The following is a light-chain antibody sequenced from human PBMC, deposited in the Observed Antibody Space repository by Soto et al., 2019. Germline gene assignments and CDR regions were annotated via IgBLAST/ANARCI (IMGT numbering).Light chain of an antibody. J-gene: IGKJ4*01. CDR1: QSVSSSY. CDR2: DAS. V-gene: IGKV3D-20*02. CDR3: QQSYYTPLT. Sequence: IVFTLSPGTLSLSPGERATLSCGASQSVSSSYLAWYQQKPGQAPRLLIYDASNRATGIPARFSGSGSGTDFTLTISSLQPEDFATYYCQQSYYTPLTFGGGTKVDIK.